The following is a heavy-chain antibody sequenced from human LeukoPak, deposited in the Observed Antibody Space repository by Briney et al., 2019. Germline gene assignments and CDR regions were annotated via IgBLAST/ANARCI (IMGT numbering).Heavy chain of an antibody. CDR2: IIPIFGTA. J-gene: IGHJ4*02. Sequence: SVKVSCKASGGTFSSYAISWVRQAPGQGLEWMGGIIPIFGTANYAQKFQGRVTITADESTSTAYMELSSLRPEDTAVYYCARDSGSYLTPYHFDYWGQGTLVTVSS. D-gene: IGHD1-26*01. V-gene: IGHV1-69*13. CDR1: GGTFSSYA. CDR3: ARDSGSYLTPYHFDY.